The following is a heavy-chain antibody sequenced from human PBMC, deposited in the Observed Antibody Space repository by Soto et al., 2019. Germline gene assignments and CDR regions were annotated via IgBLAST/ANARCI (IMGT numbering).Heavy chain of an antibody. CDR3: ARDLDRGDYYYYGMDV. V-gene: IGHV4-4*07. CDR1: GAPIAGNS. J-gene: IGHJ6*02. Sequence: SETLSLTSSVSGAPIAGNSSGSVPAPAAKGLECIGRIYTSGSTNYTPSLQSRVTMSVDTSKSQFSLKLSSVTAADAAVYYCARDLDRGDYYYYGMDVWGQGTTVTVSS. CDR2: IYTSGST. D-gene: IGHD3-22*01.